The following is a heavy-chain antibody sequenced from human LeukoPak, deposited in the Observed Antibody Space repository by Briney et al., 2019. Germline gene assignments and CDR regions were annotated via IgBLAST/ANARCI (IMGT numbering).Heavy chain of an antibody. V-gene: IGHV3-48*03. Sequence: GGSLRLSCAASGFIFSSYEMSWVRQAPGKGLEWVSYISSSGRTMYYADSVKGRFTISRDNAKNSLYLQMNSLRAEDTAVYYCAELGITMIGGVWGKGTTVTISS. CDR1: GFIFSSYE. D-gene: IGHD3-10*02. CDR3: AELGITMIGGV. CDR2: ISSSGRTM. J-gene: IGHJ6*04.